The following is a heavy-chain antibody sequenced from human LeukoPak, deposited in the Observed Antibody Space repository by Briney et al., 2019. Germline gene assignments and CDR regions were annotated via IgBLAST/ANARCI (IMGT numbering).Heavy chain of an antibody. CDR1: GGSISSYY. V-gene: IGHV4-59*01. D-gene: IGHD3-3*01. CDR2: IYYSGST. J-gene: IGHJ5*02. Sequence: SETLSPTCTVSGGSISSYYWSWIRQPPGKGLEWIGYIYYSGSTNYNPSLKSRVTISVDTSKNQFSLKLSSVTAADTAVYYCARGGPTYYDFWSGYLPWFDPWGQGTLVTVSS. CDR3: ARGGPTYYDFWSGYLPWFDP.